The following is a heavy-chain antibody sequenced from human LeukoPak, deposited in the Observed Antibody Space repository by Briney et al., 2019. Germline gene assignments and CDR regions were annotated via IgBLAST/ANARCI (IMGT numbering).Heavy chain of an antibody. Sequence: GGSLRLSCAASGFTFRSYAMHWVRQAPGKGLEWVAVISYDGTNKYYADSVKGRFTISRDNAKNSLYLQMNSLRADDTAVYYCARSGSHDYWGQGTLVTVSS. CDR1: GFTFRSYA. CDR3: ARSGSHDY. D-gene: IGHD1-26*01. CDR2: ISYDGTNK. J-gene: IGHJ4*02. V-gene: IGHV3-30-3*01.